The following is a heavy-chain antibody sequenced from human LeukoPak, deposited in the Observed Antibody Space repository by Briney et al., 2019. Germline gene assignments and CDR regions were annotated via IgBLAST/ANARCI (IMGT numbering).Heavy chain of an antibody. CDR1: GGSISSSSYY. CDR2: IYYSGST. CDR3: ATTVNYDFWSGYYRPFDY. Sequence: SETLSLTCTVSGGSISSSSYYWGWLRQPPGKGLEWIGSIYYSGSTYYNPSLKSRVTISVDTSKNQFSLKLSSVTAADTAVYYCATTVNYDFWSGYYRPFDYWGQGTLVTVSS. D-gene: IGHD3-3*01. V-gene: IGHV4-39*01. J-gene: IGHJ4*02.